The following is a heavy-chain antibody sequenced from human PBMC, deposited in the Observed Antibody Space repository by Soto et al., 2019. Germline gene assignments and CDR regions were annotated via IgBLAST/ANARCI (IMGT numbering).Heavy chain of an antibody. CDR2: IWYDGSNK. V-gene: IGHV3-33*01. CDR1: GFTFSSYG. Sequence: QVQLVESGGGVVQPGRSLRLSCAASGFTFSSYGMHWVRQAPGKGLEWVAVIWYDGSNKYYADSVKGRFTISRDNSKNTLYLQMSSLRAEDTAVYYCARDESDIVVVTAGGDYWGQGTLVTVSS. D-gene: IGHD2-21*02. J-gene: IGHJ4*02. CDR3: ARDESDIVVVTAGGDY.